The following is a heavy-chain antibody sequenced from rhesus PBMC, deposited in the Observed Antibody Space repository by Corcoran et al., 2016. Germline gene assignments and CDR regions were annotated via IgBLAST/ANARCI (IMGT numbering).Heavy chain of an antibody. J-gene: IGHJ2*01. CDR1: GGSFSSYW. CDR3: ASKYGNYWYVDL. D-gene: IGHD4-35*01. CDR2: INGNSGST. Sequence: QVQLQESGPGLVKPSETLSLTCAVSGGSFSSYWWSWIRQPPGKGLEWIGEINGNSGSTKYNPALKSRVTISKDASKTQVALKLSSVTAADTAGYYCASKYGNYWYVDLWGPGTPITISS. V-gene: IGHV4-80*01.